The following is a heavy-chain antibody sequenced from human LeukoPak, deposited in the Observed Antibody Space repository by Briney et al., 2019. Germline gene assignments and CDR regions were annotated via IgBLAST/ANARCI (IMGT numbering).Heavy chain of an antibody. V-gene: IGHV3-7*01. CDR3: ARDGSGWSAY. D-gene: IGHD6-19*01. J-gene: IGHJ4*02. Sequence: AGGSLRLSCAASGFTFSSSWMSWLRQAPGKGLEWVANIKQDGNEKHYVGSVEGRFTISRDNAQNSLYLQMNSLRAEDTAVYYCARDGSGWSAYWGQETLVTVSS. CDR2: IKQDGNEK. CDR1: GFTFSSSW.